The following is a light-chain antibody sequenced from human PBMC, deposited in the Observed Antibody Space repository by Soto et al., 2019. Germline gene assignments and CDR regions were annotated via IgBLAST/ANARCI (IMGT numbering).Light chain of an antibody. CDR1: STDIGGYNH. CDR2: DVS. CDR3: SSYTSSNTFYV. V-gene: IGLV2-14*01. J-gene: IGLJ1*01. Sequence: QSVLTQPASVSGSPGQSITVSCSGTSTDIGGYNHVSWYQQRPGKAPKLMIYDVSSRPSGVSNRFSGSKSGNTASLIIYGLQAEDEAEYYCSSYTSSNTFYVFGTGTKLTVL.